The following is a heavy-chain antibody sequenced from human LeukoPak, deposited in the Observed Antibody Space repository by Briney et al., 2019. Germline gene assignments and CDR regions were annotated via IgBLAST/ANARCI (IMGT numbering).Heavy chain of an antibody. CDR3: ARGTDY. CDR1: GFTFSDHY. J-gene: IGHJ4*02. V-gene: IGHV3-11*01. Sequence: GGSLRLSCAASGFTFSDHYMSWVRQAPGKGLEWVSYISSSGNSIDYADSVKGRFSMSRDNAKNSLYLQMNSLRAEDTAVYYCARGTDYWGQGTLVTVSS. CDR2: ISSSGNSI.